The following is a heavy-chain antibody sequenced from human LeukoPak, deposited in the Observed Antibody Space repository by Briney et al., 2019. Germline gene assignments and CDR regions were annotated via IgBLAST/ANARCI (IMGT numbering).Heavy chain of an antibody. V-gene: IGHV1-46*01. CDR3: ARDPYGSGSYYKGVFDY. D-gene: IGHD3-10*01. J-gene: IGHJ4*02. Sequence: ASVKVSCKASGYTFTSYYMHWVRQAPGEALEWTGIINPSGGSTSYAQKFQGRVTMTRDTSTSTVYMELSSLRSEDTAVYYCARDPYGSGSYYKGVFDYWGQGTLVTVSS. CDR2: INPSGGST. CDR1: GYTFTSYY.